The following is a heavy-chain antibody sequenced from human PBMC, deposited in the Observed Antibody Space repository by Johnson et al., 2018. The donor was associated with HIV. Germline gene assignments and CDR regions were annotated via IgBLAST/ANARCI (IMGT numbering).Heavy chain of an antibody. D-gene: IGHD5-24*01. V-gene: IGHV3-20*04. J-gene: IGHJ3*02. Sequence: VQLVESGGGVVRPGGSLRLSCAASGFTFDDYGMSWVRQAPGKGLEWVSGIKWNGGSTGYADSVKGRVTISRDNAKNSLFMQMNSLRAEDTALYYCAKDIYGYDAFDIWGQGTMVTVSS. CDR1: GFTFDDYG. CDR2: IKWNGGST. CDR3: AKDIYGYDAFDI.